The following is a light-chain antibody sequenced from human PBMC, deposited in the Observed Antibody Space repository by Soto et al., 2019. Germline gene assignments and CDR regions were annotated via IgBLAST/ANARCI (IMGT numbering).Light chain of an antibody. V-gene: IGLV2-14*01. CDR3: TSYTSNASWC. CDR1: SSDVGRYNY. CDR2: EVR. Sequence: QSALTQPAAVSGPPGQSITSSCTGTSSDVGRYNYVSWYQQHPGKAPKLMIYEVRNRPSGVSNRFSASKSGNTASLTISGLQAEDEADYYCTSYTSNASWCFGGGTQRTVL. J-gene: IGLJ2*01.